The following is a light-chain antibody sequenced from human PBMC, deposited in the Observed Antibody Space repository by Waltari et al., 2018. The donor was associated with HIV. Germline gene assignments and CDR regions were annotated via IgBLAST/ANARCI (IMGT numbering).Light chain of an antibody. Sequence: ELVLTQSPDSLSLSQGERAPLSCRASQSVSGSYLAWYQQQPGQAPRLLIYGASSRATGIPDRFSGRGSGTDFTLTISRLEPEDVAVYVCQHYGSCRLTFGGGTKVEIK. V-gene: IGKV3-20*01. CDR3: QHYGSCRLT. CDR2: GAS. CDR1: QSVSGSY. J-gene: IGKJ4*01.